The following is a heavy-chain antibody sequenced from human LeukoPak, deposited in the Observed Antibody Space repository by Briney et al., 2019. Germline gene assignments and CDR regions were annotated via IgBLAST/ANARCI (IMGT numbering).Heavy chain of an antibody. CDR2: INPNSGGT. CDR1: GYTFTGYY. J-gene: IGHJ6*03. Sequence: ASVKVSCKASGYTFTGYYMHWVRQAPGQGLEWMGWINPNSGGTNYAQKFQGRVTMTRDTSISTAYMELSRLRSDDTAVYYCARDQPYYYGSGSYYKNYYYYYMDVWGKGTTVTVSS. V-gene: IGHV1-2*02. CDR3: ARDQPYYYGSGSYYKNYYYYYMDV. D-gene: IGHD3-10*01.